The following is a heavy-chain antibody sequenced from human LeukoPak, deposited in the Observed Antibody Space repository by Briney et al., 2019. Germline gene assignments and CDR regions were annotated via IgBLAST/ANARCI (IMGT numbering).Heavy chain of an antibody. CDR3: ARRGEELLWFGELSPPDY. J-gene: IGHJ4*02. CDR2: IYPGDSDT. D-gene: IGHD3-10*01. CDR1: GYSFTSYW. Sequence: GESLQISCKGSGYSFTSYWIGWVRQMPGKGLEWMGIIYPGDSDTRYSPSFQGQVTISADKSISTAYLQWSSLKASDTAMYYCARRGEELLWFGELSPPDYWGQGTLVTVSS. V-gene: IGHV5-51*01.